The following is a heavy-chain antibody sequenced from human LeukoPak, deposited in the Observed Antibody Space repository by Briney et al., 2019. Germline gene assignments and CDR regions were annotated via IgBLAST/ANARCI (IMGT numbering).Heavy chain of an antibody. CDR2: IKPDGSEQ. CDR3: AKQGAYFFDY. V-gene: IGHV3-7*01. J-gene: IGHJ4*02. Sequence: GGSLRLSCEASGFTLSSYWMSWVRQAPGKGLEYVATIKPDGSEQLYVGSAKGRFTISKDSAKNSVFLQINSLRAEDTAMYYCAKQGAYFFDYWGQGTLVTVSS. CDR1: GFTLSSYW.